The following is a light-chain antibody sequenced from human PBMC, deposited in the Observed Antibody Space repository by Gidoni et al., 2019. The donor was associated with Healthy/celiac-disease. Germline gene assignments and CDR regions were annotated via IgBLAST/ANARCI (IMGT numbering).Light chain of an antibody. CDR1: SGSVSTSYY. J-gene: IGLJ3*02. CDR3: VLYMGSGQGV. Sequence: QTVVTQEPSFSVSPGGTVTLTCGLSSGSVSTSYYPSWYQQTPGQAPRTLIYSTNTRSSGVPDRFSGSILGNKAALTITGAQADDESDYYCVLYMGSGQGVFGGGTKLTV. CDR2: STN. V-gene: IGLV8-61*01.